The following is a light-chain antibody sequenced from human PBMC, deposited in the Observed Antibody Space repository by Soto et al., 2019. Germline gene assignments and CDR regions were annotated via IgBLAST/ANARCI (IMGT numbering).Light chain of an antibody. CDR3: QHYNSYSEA. CDR1: QNINSW. J-gene: IGKJ1*01. CDR2: EAS. V-gene: IGKV1-5*03. Sequence: DIHMTQSPSTLSASVGDRVTITCRASQNINSWLAWYQQKPGKAPKLLMYEASTLESGVPSRFSGSGSGTEFTLTISSLQPDDFATYYCQHYNSYSEAFGQGTKVDIK.